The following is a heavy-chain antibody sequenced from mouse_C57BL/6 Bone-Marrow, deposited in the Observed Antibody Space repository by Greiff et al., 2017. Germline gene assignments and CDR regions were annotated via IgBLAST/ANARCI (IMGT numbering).Heavy chain of an antibody. CDR3: AKNAGTGYFDY. D-gene: IGHD4-1*01. CDR1: GFSLTSYG. CDR2: IWRGGST. Sequence: VKLVESGPGLVQPSQSLSITCTVSGFSLTSYGVHWVRQSPGKGLEWLGVIWRGGSTDYTAAFMSRLSITKDNSKSQVFFKMNSLQADDTAIYYCAKNAGTGYFDYWGQGTTLTVSS. V-gene: IGHV2-5*01. J-gene: IGHJ2*01.